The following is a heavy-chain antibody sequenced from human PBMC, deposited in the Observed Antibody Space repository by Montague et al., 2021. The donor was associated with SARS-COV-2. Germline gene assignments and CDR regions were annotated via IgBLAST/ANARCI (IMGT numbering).Heavy chain of an antibody. V-gene: IGHV4-59*01. D-gene: IGHD3-3*01. CDR1: GVSIRSYY. J-gene: IGHJ4*02. Sequence: SETLSLTCSFSGVSIRSYYWSCMLLPPAKALEWLVYISYTGETTQNPSLKSRVTISLDTSCSQFSLMLTSVTAADTAVYFCARFWSGYVDKWSQGTLVTVSS. CDR3: ARFWSGYVDK. CDR2: ISYTGET.